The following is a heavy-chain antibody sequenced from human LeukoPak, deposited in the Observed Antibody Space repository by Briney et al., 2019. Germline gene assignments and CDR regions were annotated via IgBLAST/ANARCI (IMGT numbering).Heavy chain of an antibody. Sequence: GGSLRLSCAASGFIFRDAWMTWVRQAPGKGLEWVGRIKRKTDGGTADYAAPVKGRFTISRDDSQNTLYLQMNSLKTEDTAVYYRTTKTISPGYWGQGTLVTVSS. J-gene: IGHJ4*02. CDR2: IKRKTDGGTA. D-gene: IGHD5-24*01. V-gene: IGHV3-15*01. CDR1: GFIFRDAW. CDR3: TTKTISPGY.